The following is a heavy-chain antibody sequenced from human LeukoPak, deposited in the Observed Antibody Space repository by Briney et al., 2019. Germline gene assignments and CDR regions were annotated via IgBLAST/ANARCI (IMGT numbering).Heavy chain of an antibody. CDR1: VYTLTELS. J-gene: IGHJ4*02. Sequence: ASVNVSFKVSVYTLTELSMHWVRQAPGKGLEWMGGFDPEDGETIYAQKFQGRVTMTEDTSTDAAYMELSSLRSEDTAVYYCATGTRHYWGQGTLVTVSS. V-gene: IGHV1-24*01. CDR3: ATGTRHY. CDR2: FDPEDGET. D-gene: IGHD2-2*01.